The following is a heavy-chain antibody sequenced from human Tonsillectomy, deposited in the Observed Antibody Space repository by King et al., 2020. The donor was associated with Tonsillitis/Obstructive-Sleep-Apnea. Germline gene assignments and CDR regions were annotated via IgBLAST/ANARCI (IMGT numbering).Heavy chain of an antibody. CDR3: ARAGVVPAGLFDP. J-gene: IGHJ5*02. D-gene: IGHD2-2*01. Sequence: VPLQESGPGLVKPSQTLSLTCTVSGASISSGGYYWSWIRQHPGKGLEWIGYIYYSGSTYYNPSLKSRVTISVDTSKNQFSLKLSSVTAADTAVYYCARAGVVPAGLFDPWGQGTLVTVSS. CDR2: IYYSGST. V-gene: IGHV4-31*03. CDR1: GASISSGGYY.